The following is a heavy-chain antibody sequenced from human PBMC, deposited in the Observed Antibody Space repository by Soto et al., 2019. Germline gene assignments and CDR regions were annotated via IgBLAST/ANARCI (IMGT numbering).Heavy chain of an antibody. D-gene: IGHD6-13*01. V-gene: IGHV1-3*01. CDR3: ARDLLSIAAAGPGVWINYYYYGMDV. CDR2: INAGNGNT. Sequence: GASVKVSCKASGYTFTGFSLHWVRQAPGQRLEWMGWINAGNGNTKYSQKFQGRVTITRDTSASTAYMELSSLRSEDTAVYYCARDLLSIAAAGPGVWINYYYYGMDVWGQGTTVTVSS. CDR1: GYTFTGFS. J-gene: IGHJ6*02.